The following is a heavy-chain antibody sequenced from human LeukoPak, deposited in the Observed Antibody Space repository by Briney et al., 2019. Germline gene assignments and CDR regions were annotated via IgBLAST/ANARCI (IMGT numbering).Heavy chain of an antibody. J-gene: IGHJ4*02. Sequence: GGSLRLSCAASGFTVSSNYMSWVRQAPGKGLEWVSVIYSGGSGGSTYYADSVKGRFTISRDNSKNTLYLQMNSLGAEDTAVYYCATRGDYGDYWYYFDYWGQGTLVTVSS. CDR3: ATRGDYGDYWYYFDY. CDR1: GFTVSSNY. CDR2: IYSGGSGGST. V-gene: IGHV3-53*01. D-gene: IGHD4-17*01.